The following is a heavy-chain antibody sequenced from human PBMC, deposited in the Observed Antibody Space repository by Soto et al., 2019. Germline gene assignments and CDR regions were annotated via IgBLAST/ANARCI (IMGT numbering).Heavy chain of an antibody. D-gene: IGHD2-2*01. Sequence: ASVKVSCKASGYTFTSYGISWVREAPGQGLEWMGWISAYNGNTNYAQKLQGRVTMTTDTSTSTAYMELRSLRSDDTAVYYCARDVVVPATTYYYYGMDVWGQGTTVTVSS. V-gene: IGHV1-18*04. CDR1: GYTFTSYG. CDR2: ISAYNGNT. CDR3: ARDVVVPATTYYYYGMDV. J-gene: IGHJ6*02.